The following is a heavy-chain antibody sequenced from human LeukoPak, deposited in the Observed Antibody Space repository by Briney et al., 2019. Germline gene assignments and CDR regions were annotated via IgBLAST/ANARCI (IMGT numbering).Heavy chain of an antibody. D-gene: IGHD3-9*01. V-gene: IGHV4-39*01. Sequence: PSETLSLTCTVSGGSISSSIYYWGWIRQPPGKGLEWIGSIYYSGSTYYNPSLKSRVTISVDTSKNQFSLKLSSVTAADTAVYYCARLYKQPLLSTYYILTGYWDEIDYWGQGTLVTVSS. J-gene: IGHJ4*02. CDR3: ARLYKQPLLSTYYILTGYWDEIDY. CDR1: GGSISSSIYY. CDR2: IYYSGST.